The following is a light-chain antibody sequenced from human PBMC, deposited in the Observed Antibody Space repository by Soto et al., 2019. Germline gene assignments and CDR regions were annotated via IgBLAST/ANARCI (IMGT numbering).Light chain of an antibody. V-gene: IGLV2-8*01. Sequence: QSALTQPPSASGSPGQSVTISCTGTSRDVGGYNYVSWYQQHPGKAPKLIIFDVTKRPSGVPDRFSGSKSGNTASLTVSGLQAEDEGNYYCSYHGGTTNVVFGGGTKLTVL. CDR2: DVT. CDR1: SRDVGGYNY. J-gene: IGLJ3*02. CDR3: SYHGGTTNVV.